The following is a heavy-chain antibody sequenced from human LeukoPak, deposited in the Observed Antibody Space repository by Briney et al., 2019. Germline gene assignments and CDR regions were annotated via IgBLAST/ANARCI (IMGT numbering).Heavy chain of an antibody. CDR3: ARVGGGYSSSSGRDY. J-gene: IGHJ4*02. CDR2: IDPSNGRT. CDR1: GYTFTNYY. V-gene: IGHV1-46*03. Sequence: GTSVKVSCKASGYTFTNYYMHWVRQAPGQGLEWMGIIDPSNGRTSYAQKFQGRVTVTSDTSTNTVFMDLGSLRSDDTAVYYCARVGGGYSSSSGRDYWGQGTLVTVSS. D-gene: IGHD6-6*01.